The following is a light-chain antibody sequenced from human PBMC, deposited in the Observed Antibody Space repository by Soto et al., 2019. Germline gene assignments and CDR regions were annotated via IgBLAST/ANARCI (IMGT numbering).Light chain of an antibody. CDR2: AAS. Sequence: DTQMTQSPSSLSASLVDRVTIRFRASQTVRRYLNWYQQKPGKAPTLLIYAASTLESAVPPRFSGAGSETELTLTINGLQPDDFATYYCQQTFSTPITFGQGTRLEIK. J-gene: IGKJ5*01. CDR1: QTVRRY. CDR3: QQTFSTPIT. V-gene: IGKV1-39*01.